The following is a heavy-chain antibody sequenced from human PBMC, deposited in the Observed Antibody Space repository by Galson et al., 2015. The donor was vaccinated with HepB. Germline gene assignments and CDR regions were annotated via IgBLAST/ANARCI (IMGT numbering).Heavy chain of an antibody. Sequence: SCKASVGTFSSYAISWVQQAPGQGLEWMGGVIPIFGTANYAQKFQGRVTITAHESTSTAYMELSSLRSEDTAVDYCARGGEGDLIVDPTNTLNYYYYGMDVWGQGTTVTVSS. J-gene: IGHJ6*02. CDR3: ARGGEGDLIVDPTNTLNYYYYGMDV. V-gene: IGHV1-69*01. CDR2: VIPIFGTA. D-gene: IGHD1-26*01. CDR1: VGTFSSYA.